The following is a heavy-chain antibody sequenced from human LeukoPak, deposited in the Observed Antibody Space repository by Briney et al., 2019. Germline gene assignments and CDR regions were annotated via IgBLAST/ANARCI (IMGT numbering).Heavy chain of an antibody. J-gene: IGHJ2*01. Sequence: SETLSLTCTVSGGSISSYYWSWIRQPAGKGLEWIGRIYTSGSTNYNPSLKSRVTMSVDTSKNQFSLKLSSVTAADTAVYYCARVVGDGYNYDWYFDLWGRGTLVTVSS. CDR3: ARVVGDGYNYDWYFDL. CDR2: IYTSGST. V-gene: IGHV4-4*07. D-gene: IGHD5-24*01. CDR1: GGSISSYY.